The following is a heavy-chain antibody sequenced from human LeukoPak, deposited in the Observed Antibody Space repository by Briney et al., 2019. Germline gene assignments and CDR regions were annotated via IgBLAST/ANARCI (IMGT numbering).Heavy chain of an antibody. CDR1: GGSISSYY. V-gene: IGHV4-59*08. D-gene: IGHD1-26*01. Sequence: RTSETLSLTCTVSGGSISSYYWSWIRQPPGKGLEWIGYIYYSGSTNYNPSLKSRVTISVDTSKNQISLRLNSVTAADTAMYYCAKSGGYGLIDYWGQGTLVTVS. CDR3: AKSGGYGLIDY. CDR2: IYYSGST. J-gene: IGHJ4*02.